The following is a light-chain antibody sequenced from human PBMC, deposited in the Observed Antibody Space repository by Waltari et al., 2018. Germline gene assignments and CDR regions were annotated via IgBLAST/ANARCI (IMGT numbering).Light chain of an antibody. Sequence: YVVTQPTSVSVAPGQTARITCGGNDIRSQSVHWYQQKPGQAPLLIVYDATDRPSGIPERFSGSNTGNAATLTISSVEAGDEADYYCQVWDINNDQVVFGGGTKVTGL. CDR3: QVWDINNDQVV. J-gene: IGLJ2*01. CDR2: DAT. V-gene: IGLV3-21*02. CDR1: DIRSQS.